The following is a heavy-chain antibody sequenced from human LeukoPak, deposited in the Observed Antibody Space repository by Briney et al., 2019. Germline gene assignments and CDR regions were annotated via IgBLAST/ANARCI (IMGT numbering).Heavy chain of an antibody. CDR2: ISSSGSTI. Sequence: GGSLRLSCAASGFTFGSYEMNWVRQAPGKGLEWVSYISSSGSTIYYADSVKGRFTISRDNAKNSLYLQMNSLRAEDTAVYYCARDPAYYYGSGRHYYYGMDVWGQGTTVTVSS. CDR1: GFTFGSYE. CDR3: ARDPAYYYGSGRHYYYGMDV. V-gene: IGHV3-48*03. J-gene: IGHJ6*02. D-gene: IGHD3-10*01.